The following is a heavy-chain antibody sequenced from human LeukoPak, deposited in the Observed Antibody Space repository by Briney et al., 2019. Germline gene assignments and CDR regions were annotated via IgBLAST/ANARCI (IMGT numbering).Heavy chain of an antibody. D-gene: IGHD3-10*01. Sequence: GGSLRLSCAASGFTFDDYAMHWVRQAPGKGLEWVSGISWNSGSIGYADSVKGRFTISRDNSKKTLHLQMNSLRAEDTAVYYCGKDGTYYGSGSHIWGQGTLVTVSS. J-gene: IGHJ4*02. V-gene: IGHV3-9*01. CDR3: GKDGTYYGSGSHI. CDR2: ISWNSGSI. CDR1: GFTFDDYA.